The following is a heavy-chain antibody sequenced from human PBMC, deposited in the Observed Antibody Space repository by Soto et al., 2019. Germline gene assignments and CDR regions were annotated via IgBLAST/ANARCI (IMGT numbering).Heavy chain of an antibody. CDR1: GYTFTSYG. Sequence: GASVKVSCKASGYTFTSYGISWVRQAPGQGLEWMGWISAYNGNTNYAQKLQGRVTMTTDTSTSTAYMELRSLRSDDTAVYYCARDQRYCSGGSCYLVSWFDPWGQGALVTVAS. V-gene: IGHV1-18*01. CDR2: ISAYNGNT. CDR3: ARDQRYCSGGSCYLVSWFDP. J-gene: IGHJ5*02. D-gene: IGHD2-15*01.